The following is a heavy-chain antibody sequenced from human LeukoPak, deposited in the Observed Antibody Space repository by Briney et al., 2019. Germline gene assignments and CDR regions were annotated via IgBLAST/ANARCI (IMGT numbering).Heavy chain of an antibody. V-gene: IGHV3-30*04. Sequence: PGGSLRLSCAASGFTFSSYAMHWVRQAPGKGLEWVAVISYDGSNKYYADSVKGRFTISRDNSKNTLYLQMNSLRVEDTAVYFCARSFMLLGDNFDYWAQGTLVTVSS. CDR2: ISYDGSNK. CDR1: GFTFSSYA. J-gene: IGHJ4*02. CDR3: ARSFMLLGDNFDY. D-gene: IGHD2-8*01.